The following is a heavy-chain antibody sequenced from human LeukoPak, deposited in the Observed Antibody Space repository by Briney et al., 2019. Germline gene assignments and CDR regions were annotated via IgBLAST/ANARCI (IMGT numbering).Heavy chain of an antibody. CDR2: INPNRGGT. J-gene: IGHJ4*02. CDR3: ARLSTIGDSSGYFVN. Sequence: GASVKVSCKTSGYTFTGYYMHWVRQAPGQGLEWMGRINPNRGGTNYAQKFQGRVTMTGDTSISTDYMELSSLRSDDTAVYYCARLSTIGDSSGYFVNWGQGTLVTVSS. CDR1: GYTFTGYY. V-gene: IGHV1-2*06. D-gene: IGHD3-22*01.